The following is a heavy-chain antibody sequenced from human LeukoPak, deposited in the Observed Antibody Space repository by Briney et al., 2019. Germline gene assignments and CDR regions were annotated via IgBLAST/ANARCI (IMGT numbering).Heavy chain of an antibody. CDR1: GGTFSSYA. CDR2: IIPIFGTA. J-gene: IGHJ5*02. Sequence: SVKVSCKASGGTFSSYAISWVRQAPGQGLEWMGGIIPIFGTANYAQKFQGRVTITADESTSTAYMELSSLRSEDTAVYYCASFTYYYDSSGYPSWGQGTLVTVSS. V-gene: IGHV1-69*01. D-gene: IGHD3-22*01. CDR3: ASFTYYYDSSGYPS.